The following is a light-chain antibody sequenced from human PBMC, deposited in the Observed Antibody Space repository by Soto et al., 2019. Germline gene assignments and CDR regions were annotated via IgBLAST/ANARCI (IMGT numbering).Light chain of an antibody. V-gene: IGLV1-44*01. CDR2: SNN. J-gene: IGLJ1*01. Sequence: QSVLTQPPSASGTPGQRVIISCSGSSSHIGSNTVNWYQQLPGTAPKLLIYSNNQRPSGVPDRFSGSKSGTSASLAISGLQSEDEADCYCAAWDDSLNGRYVFGTGTKVTVL. CDR1: SSHIGSNT. CDR3: AAWDDSLNGRYV.